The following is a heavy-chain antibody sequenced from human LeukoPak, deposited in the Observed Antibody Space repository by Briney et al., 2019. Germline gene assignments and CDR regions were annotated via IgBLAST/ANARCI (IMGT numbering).Heavy chain of an antibody. Sequence: KTSETLSLTCTVSGGSISSGDYYWSWIRQPPGKGLEWIGYIYYSGSTYYNPSLKSRVTISVDRSKNQFSLKLSSVTAADTAVYYCARALLGEYIDAFDIWGQGTMVTVSS. CDR1: GGSISSGDYY. D-gene: IGHD3-10*01. V-gene: IGHV4-30-4*01. J-gene: IGHJ3*02. CDR2: IYYSGST. CDR3: ARALLGEYIDAFDI.